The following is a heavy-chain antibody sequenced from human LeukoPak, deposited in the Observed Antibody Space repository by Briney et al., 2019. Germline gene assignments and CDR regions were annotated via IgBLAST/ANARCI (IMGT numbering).Heavy chain of an antibody. Sequence: ALVKVSCKASGGTFSSYAISWVRQAPGQGLEWMGGIIPIFGTANYAQKFQGRVTITTDESTSTAYMELSSLRSEDTAVYYCARGELRLNYYYYMDVWGKGTTVTVSS. CDR1: GGTFSSYA. J-gene: IGHJ6*03. CDR3: ARGELRLNYYYYMDV. CDR2: IIPIFGTA. D-gene: IGHD1-26*01. V-gene: IGHV1-69*05.